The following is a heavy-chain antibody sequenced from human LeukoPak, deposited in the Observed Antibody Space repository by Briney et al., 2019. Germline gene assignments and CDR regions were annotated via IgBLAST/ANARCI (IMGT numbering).Heavy chain of an antibody. V-gene: IGHV3-23*03. D-gene: IGHD6-6*01. Sequence: PGGSLRLSCAASGFTFSSYAMSWVRQAPGKGLEWVSVISSGDSTYYADSVKGRFTISRDNSKNTLYLQMNSLRVEDTAVYYCAKDTYSSSQSVLFDYWGQGTLVTVSS. J-gene: IGHJ4*02. CDR2: ISSGDST. CDR3: AKDTYSSSQSVLFDY. CDR1: GFTFSSYA.